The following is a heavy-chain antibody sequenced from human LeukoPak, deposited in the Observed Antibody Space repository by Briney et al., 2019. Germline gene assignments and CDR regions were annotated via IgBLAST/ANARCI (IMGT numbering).Heavy chain of an antibody. CDR1: GYSISSGYY. V-gene: IGHV4-38-2*01. CDR2: IYQSGTT. CDR3: ARSMQLWGTFDY. D-gene: IGHD5-18*01. Sequence: SETLSLTCAVSGYSISSGYYWGWIRQPPGKGLEWIGSIYQSGTTYFNPSLKSRVTISVDTSKNQFSLKLSSVTAADTAVYYCARSMQLWGTFDYWSQGTLVTVSS. J-gene: IGHJ4*02.